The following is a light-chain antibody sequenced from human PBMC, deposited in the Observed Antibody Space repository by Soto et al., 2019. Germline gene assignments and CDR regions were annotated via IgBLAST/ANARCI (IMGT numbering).Light chain of an antibody. CDR3: QHYNSYSEA. CDR2: KAS. CDR1: QNITTY. V-gene: IGKV1-5*03. Sequence: DIQMTQSPSSLSASVGDRVTITCRASQNITTYLNWYQQKPGKAPRLLIYKASTLKSGVPSRFSGSGSGTEFTLTISSLQPDDFATYYCQHYNSYSEAFGQGTKVDIK. J-gene: IGKJ1*01.